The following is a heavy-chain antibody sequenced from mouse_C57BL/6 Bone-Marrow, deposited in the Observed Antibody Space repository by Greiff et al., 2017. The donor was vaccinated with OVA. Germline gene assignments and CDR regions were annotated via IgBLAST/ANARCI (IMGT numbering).Heavy chain of an antibody. D-gene: IGHD2-4*01. J-gene: IGHJ3*01. CDR3: ARYDYASWFAY. CDR2: INPYNGGT. V-gene: IGHV1-19*01. CDR1: GYTFTDYY. Sequence: DVKLQESGPVLVKPGASVKMSCKASGYTFTDYYMNWVKQSHGKSLEWIGVINPYNGGTSYNQKFKGKATLTVDKSSSTAYMELNSLTSEDSAVYYCARYDYASWFAYWGQGTLVTVSA.